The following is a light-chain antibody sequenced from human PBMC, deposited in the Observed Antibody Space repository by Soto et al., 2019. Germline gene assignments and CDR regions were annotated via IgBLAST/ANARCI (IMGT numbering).Light chain of an antibody. J-gene: IGKJ2*01. CDR2: DAS. CDR3: QEYDSYSST. V-gene: IGKV1-5*01. CDR1: QSISNY. Sequence: DIQMTQSPSTLSASVGDRVTITCRASQSISNYLAWYQQKPGKAPKVLIYDASSFESGVPLRFSGSGSGTEFTLTISSRQADYFATYYCQEYDSYSSTFGQGTKLQIK.